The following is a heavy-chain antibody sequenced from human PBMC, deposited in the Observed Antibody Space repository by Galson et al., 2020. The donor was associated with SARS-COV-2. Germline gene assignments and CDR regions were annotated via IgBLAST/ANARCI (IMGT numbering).Heavy chain of an antibody. CDR2: ISSSGSTI. CDR3: AGNLAVAGTEY. CDR1: GFTFSDYY. Sequence: GESLKISCAASGFTFSDYYMSWIRQAPGKGLEWVSYISSSGSTIYYADSVKGRFTISRDNAKNSLYLQMNSLRAEDTAVYYCAGNLAVAGTEYWGQGTLVTVSS. J-gene: IGHJ4*02. D-gene: IGHD6-19*01. V-gene: IGHV3-11*01.